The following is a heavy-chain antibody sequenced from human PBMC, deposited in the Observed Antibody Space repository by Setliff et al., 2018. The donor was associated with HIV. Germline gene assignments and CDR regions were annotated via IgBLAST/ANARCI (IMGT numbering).Heavy chain of an antibody. J-gene: IGHJ4*02. D-gene: IGHD3-22*01. CDR1: GGPFTSSS. CDR3: ARGGDYDSSGYYVT. V-gene: IGHV1-69*02. Sequence: GASVKVSCKASGGPFTSSSIGWVRQAPGQGLEWMGRIIPILGVPRYAQKFQGRVTITADKSTSTSYMHLSSLRAEGTAVYFCARGGDYDSSGYYVTWGQGSLVTVSS. CDR2: IIPILGVP.